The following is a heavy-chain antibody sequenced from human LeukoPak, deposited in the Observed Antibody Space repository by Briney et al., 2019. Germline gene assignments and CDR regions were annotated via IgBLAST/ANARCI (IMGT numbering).Heavy chain of an antibody. D-gene: IGHD5-12*01. Sequence: SGKSLRLSCAASGFTFSNYAVSWVREAPGKGLEWVSSISGSGGTTYYADSVKGRFTISRDNSKNTLYLQMNSLRAEDTAVYYCAKDPYRASSGLVDYWGQGTLVTVSS. CDR3: AKDPYRASSGLVDY. CDR1: GFTFSNYA. CDR2: ISGSGGTT. J-gene: IGHJ4*02. V-gene: IGHV3-23*01.